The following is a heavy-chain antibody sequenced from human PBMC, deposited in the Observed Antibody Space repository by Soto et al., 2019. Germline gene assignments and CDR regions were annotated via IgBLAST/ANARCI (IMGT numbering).Heavy chain of an antibody. V-gene: IGHV3-30*18. CDR2: ISYDGSNK. CDR1: GLTFSRYG. Sequence: QEQLVESGGGVVQPGRSLRLSCAASGLTFSRYGMHWVRQAPGKGLEWAAHISYDGSNKHYAESVKGRFTISRDSSKNTLYLQMNSLRAEDTAVYYCVQDTSYYDSSGYYIFDYWGQGTLVAVSS. D-gene: IGHD3-22*01. CDR3: VQDTSYYDSSGYYIFDY. J-gene: IGHJ4*02.